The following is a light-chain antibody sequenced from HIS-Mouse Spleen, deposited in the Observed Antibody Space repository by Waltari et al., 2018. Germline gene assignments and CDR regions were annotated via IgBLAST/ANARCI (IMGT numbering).Light chain of an antibody. CDR3: YSTDSSGNHRV. CDR2: EDS. Sequence: SYELTQPPSVSVSPGQTARITCSGDAFPKKYAYWYQQKSGQAPLVVIYEDSKRPSGIPERFSGASSGTMDTLTISGAQVEDEADYYCYSTDSSGNHRVFGGGTKLTVL. V-gene: IGLV3-10*01. J-gene: IGLJ2*01. CDR1: AFPKKY.